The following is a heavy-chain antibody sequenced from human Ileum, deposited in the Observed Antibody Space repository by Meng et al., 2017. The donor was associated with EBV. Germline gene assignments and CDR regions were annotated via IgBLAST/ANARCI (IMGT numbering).Heavy chain of an antibody. D-gene: IGHD2-8*01. CDR3: VRGEGYCTNGVCSPGY. J-gene: IGHJ4*02. CDR2: VIAANGNT. CDR1: GYTFSNYL. V-gene: IGHV1-3*01. Sequence: QVQLVQSGAEMKKPGASVSVSCEASGYTFSNYLIHWVRQAPGQSPEWMGWVIAANGNTKYSQRFQGRVTINVDTSASKAYLEVSRLRSEDTAVYYCVRGEGYCTNGVCSPGYWGQGSMVTVS.